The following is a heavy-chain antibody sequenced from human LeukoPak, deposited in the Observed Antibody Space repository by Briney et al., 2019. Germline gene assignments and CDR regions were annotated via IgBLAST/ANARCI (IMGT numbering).Heavy chain of an antibody. Sequence: PGGTLRLSCAASGFTFSSYAMSWVRQAPGKGLEWVSDISGSGGNTYYADSVKGRFTISRDNAKNSLYLQMNSLRAEDTAVYYCAREGHYGGNFFDIWGQGTMVTVSS. V-gene: IGHV3-23*01. CDR1: GFTFSSYA. D-gene: IGHD4-23*01. CDR2: ISGSGGNT. CDR3: AREGHYGGNFFDI. J-gene: IGHJ3*02.